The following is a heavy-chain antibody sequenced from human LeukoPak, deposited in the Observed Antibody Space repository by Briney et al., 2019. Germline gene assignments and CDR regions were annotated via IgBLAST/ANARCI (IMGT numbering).Heavy chain of an antibody. V-gene: IGHV3-73*01. Sequence: PGGSLRLSCSASGFTFSGSAMHWVRQTSDKGLEWIGRIRSISDDYATAYAASVKGRFTFSRDDSKNTAYLQMNRLKTEDTAVYYCSRGKIAPPGKGSSYFGMDVWGQGTTVIVS. CDR1: GFTFSGSA. CDR2: IRSISDDYAT. J-gene: IGHJ6*02. D-gene: IGHD6-13*01. CDR3: SRGKIAPPGKGSSYFGMDV.